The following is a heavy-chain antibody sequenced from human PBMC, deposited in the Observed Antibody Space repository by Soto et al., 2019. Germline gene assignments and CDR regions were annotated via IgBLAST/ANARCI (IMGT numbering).Heavy chain of an antibody. CDR1: GFTFNNYA. V-gene: IGHV3-23*01. Sequence: GGSLRLSCAASGFTFNNYAMNWVRQAPGKGLEWVATISGTGGSTYYADSVKGRFTISRDNSKNTLYLQMNSLRVEDTAVYYCAKDRLGGNFDYWGQGTQVTVSS. CDR2: ISGTGGST. CDR3: AKDRLGGNFDY. J-gene: IGHJ4*02.